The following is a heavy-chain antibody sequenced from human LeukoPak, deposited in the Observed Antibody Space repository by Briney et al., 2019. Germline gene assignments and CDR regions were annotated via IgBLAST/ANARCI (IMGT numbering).Heavy chain of an antibody. J-gene: IGHJ4*02. CDR2: FYSSESI. CDR1: GGSISRYY. D-gene: IGHD6-19*01. Sequence: PSETLSLTCTVSGGSISRYYWSWIRQSAGKGLEWIGRFYSSESINYNPSLKSRATMSVDTSKNQFSLKLSSMTAADTAVYYCAGGDSGWYGFDYWGQGTLVTVSS. CDR3: AGGDSGWYGFDY. V-gene: IGHV4-4*07.